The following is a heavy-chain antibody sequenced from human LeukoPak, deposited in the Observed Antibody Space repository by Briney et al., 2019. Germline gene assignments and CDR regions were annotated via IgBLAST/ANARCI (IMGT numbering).Heavy chain of an antibody. CDR1: GFTFSSYR. Sequence: GGSLRLSCAASGFTFSSYRMHWVRQAPGKGLVWVSRINSDGSSTSYADSVKGRFTISRDNAKNTLYLQMNSLRAEDTAVYYCASLYLYSSNWYYFDYWGQGTLVTVSS. D-gene: IGHD6-13*01. J-gene: IGHJ4*02. CDR3: ASLYLYSSNWYYFDY. CDR2: INSDGSST. V-gene: IGHV3-74*01.